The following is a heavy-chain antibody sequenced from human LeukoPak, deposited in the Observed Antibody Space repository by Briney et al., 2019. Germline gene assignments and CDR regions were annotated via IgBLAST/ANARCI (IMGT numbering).Heavy chain of an antibody. CDR3: ARDPFRTDWVTAGRTVYQRPPVYFDY. Sequence: ASVTVSYKASGGTFRSYAISWVRQAPGQGLEWMGGIIPIFGTANYAQKFHGRVTITAVESTSTAYMELSSLRSEDTAVYYCARDPFRTDWVTAGRTVYQRPPVYFDYWGQGTLVTVSS. V-gene: IGHV1-69*13. CDR1: GGTFRSYA. CDR2: IIPIFGTA. D-gene: IGHD2-2*01. J-gene: IGHJ4*02.